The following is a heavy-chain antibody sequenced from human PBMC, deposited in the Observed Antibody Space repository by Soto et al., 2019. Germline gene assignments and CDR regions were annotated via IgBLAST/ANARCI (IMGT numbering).Heavy chain of an antibody. CDR3: VRDDVGVGIDY. V-gene: IGHV3-74*03. D-gene: IGHD1-26*01. CDR2: IDSDGNSK. CDR1: GFKFSSYW. Sequence: PGGSLRLSCGASGFKFSSYWMHWVRQVPGKGLVWVSHIDSDGNSKTYADSVKGRFTISRDNAKNTVYLQMNSLRAEDTAVYYCVRDDVGVGIDYWGLGTLVTVSS. J-gene: IGHJ4*02.